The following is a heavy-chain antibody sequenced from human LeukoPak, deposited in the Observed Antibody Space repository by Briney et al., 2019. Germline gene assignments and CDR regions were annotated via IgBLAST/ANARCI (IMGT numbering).Heavy chain of an antibody. D-gene: IGHD2-8*02. CDR1: GFTFSSYE. V-gene: IGHV3-48*03. CDR2: ITSSGSTI. J-gene: IGHJ4*02. Sequence: GGSLRLSCAASGFTFSSYEMNWVRQAPGKGLEWVSYITSSGSTIYYADSVKGRFTISRDNAKNSLYLQMNSLRAEDTAIYYCARGRYCTGHNCYFDYWGQGTLVTVSS. CDR3: ARGRYCTGHNCYFDY.